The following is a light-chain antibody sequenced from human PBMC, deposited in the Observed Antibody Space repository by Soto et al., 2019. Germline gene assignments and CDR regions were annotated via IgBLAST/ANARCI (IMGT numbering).Light chain of an antibody. J-gene: IGLJ1*01. CDR1: RSDVGGYNY. Sequence: QSVLTQPASVSGSPGQSITISCIGTRSDVGGYNYVSWYQQHPGKAPKVVIYEVTNRPSGVSNRFSGSKSGNTASLTISGLQAEDEADYYCLSYTTSATYVFRTGTKVTVL. V-gene: IGLV2-14*01. CDR3: LSYTTSATYV. CDR2: EVT.